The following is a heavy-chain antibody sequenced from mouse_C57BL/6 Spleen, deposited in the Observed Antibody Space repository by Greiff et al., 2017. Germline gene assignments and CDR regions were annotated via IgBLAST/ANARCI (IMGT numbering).Heavy chain of an antibody. CDR3: ARDNPRYFDV. V-gene: IGHV5-4*01. CDR1: GFTFSSYA. CDR2: ISDGGSYT. Sequence: EVKLQESGGGLVKPGGSLKLSCAASGFTFSSYAMSWVRQTPEKRLEWVATISDGGSYTYYPDNVKGRFTISRDNAKNNLYLQMSHLKSEDTAMYYCARDNPRYFDVWGTGTTVTVSS. J-gene: IGHJ1*03.